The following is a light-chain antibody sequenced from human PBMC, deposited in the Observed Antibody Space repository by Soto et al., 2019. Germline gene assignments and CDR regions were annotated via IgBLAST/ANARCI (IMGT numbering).Light chain of an antibody. CDR1: SSDVGSYNL. Sequence: QSALTQPASVSGSPGQSITISCTGTSSDVGSYNLVSWYQQHPGKAPKLMIYEGSKRPSGVSNRFSASKSGNTPSLTISGLQAEDEADYYCCSYAGSSTLVFGGGTKLTVL. V-gene: IGLV2-23*01. J-gene: IGLJ2*01. CDR2: EGS. CDR3: CSYAGSSTLV.